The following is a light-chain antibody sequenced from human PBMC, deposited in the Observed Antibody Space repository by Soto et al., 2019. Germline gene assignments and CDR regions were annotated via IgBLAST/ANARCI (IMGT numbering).Light chain of an antibody. V-gene: IGLV2-8*01. Sequence: HSALTQPPSASGSPGQSVTISCTGTSSDVGAHNFVSWHQQHPGKAPKLMVYEVSKRPSGVPDRFSGSKSGNTASLTVSGLQAEDEADYYCSSYAGSNNYVFGTGPKVTVL. CDR3: SSYAGSNNYV. J-gene: IGLJ1*01. CDR1: SSDVGAHNF. CDR2: EVS.